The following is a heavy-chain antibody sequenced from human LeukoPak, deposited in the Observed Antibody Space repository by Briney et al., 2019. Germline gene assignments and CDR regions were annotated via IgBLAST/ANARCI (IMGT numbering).Heavy chain of an antibody. V-gene: IGHV4-59*01. Sequence: SETLSLTCTVSGGSISSYYWSWIRQPPGKGLEWIGYIYYSGSTNYYPSLKSRVTISVDTSKNQFSLKLSSVTAADTAVYYCARGVLWFGELLSPNFDYWGQGTLVTVSS. CDR2: IYYSGST. CDR1: GGSISSYY. D-gene: IGHD3-10*01. CDR3: ARGVLWFGELLSPNFDY. J-gene: IGHJ4*02.